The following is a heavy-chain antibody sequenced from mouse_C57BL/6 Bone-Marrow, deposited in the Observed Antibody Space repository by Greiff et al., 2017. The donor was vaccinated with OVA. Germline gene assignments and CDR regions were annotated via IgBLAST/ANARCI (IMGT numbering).Heavy chain of an antibody. D-gene: IGHD1-1*01. Sequence: EVKLMESGGGLVKPGGSLKLSCAASGFTFSSYAMSWVRQTPEKRLEWVATISDGGSYTYYPDNVKCRFTISRDNAKNNLYLQMSHLKSEDTAMYYCARDPLYYYGSSPLAMDYWGQGTSVTVSS. V-gene: IGHV5-4*01. CDR3: ARDPLYYYGSSPLAMDY. CDR2: ISDGGSYT. J-gene: IGHJ4*01. CDR1: GFTFSSYA.